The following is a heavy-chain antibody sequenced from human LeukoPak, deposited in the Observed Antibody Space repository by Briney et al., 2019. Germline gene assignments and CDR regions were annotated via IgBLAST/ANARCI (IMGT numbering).Heavy chain of an antibody. D-gene: IGHD4-11*01. CDR3: ARDRDDYPYY. Sequence: GGSLRLSCAASGFTFSSYSMNWVRQTPGKGLEWVSSISSSSSSYIYYADSVKGRFTISRDNAKNSLSLQMNSLRAEDTAVYYCARDRDDYPYYWGQGTLVTVSS. V-gene: IGHV3-21*01. CDR1: GFTFSSYS. J-gene: IGHJ4*02. CDR2: ISSSSSSYI.